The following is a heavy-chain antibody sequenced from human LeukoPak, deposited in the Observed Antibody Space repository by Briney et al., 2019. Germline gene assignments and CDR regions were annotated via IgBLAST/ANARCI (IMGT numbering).Heavy chain of an antibody. Sequence: GGSLRLSCAASGFTFSSYGMHWVRQAPGKGLEWVAVIWYDGSNKYYADSVKGRFTTSRDNSKNTLYLQMNSLRAEDTAVYYCARECSSTSSAIDPWGQGTLVTVSS. CDR2: IWYDGSNK. D-gene: IGHD2-2*01. CDR1: GFTFSSYG. CDR3: ARECSSTSSAIDP. J-gene: IGHJ5*02. V-gene: IGHV3-33*01.